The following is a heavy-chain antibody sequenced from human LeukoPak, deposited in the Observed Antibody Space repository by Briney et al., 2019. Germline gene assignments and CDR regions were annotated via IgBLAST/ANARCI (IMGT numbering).Heavy chain of an antibody. CDR1: GFTFSRYG. V-gene: IGHV3-33*05. D-gene: IGHD6-19*01. Sequence: PGGSLRLSCAVSGFTFSRYGMHWVRQAPGKGLEWVGVILNDGSSKYYADSVKGRFTISRDNSKNTLYLQMNSLRAEDTAVYYCARDKSRGWPFDCWGQGTLVAVSS. CDR3: ARDKSRGWPFDC. CDR2: ILNDGSSK. J-gene: IGHJ4*02.